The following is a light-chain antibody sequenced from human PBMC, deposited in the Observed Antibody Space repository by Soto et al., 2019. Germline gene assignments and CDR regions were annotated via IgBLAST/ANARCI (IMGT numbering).Light chain of an antibody. CDR3: QQYDSSPRT. V-gene: IGKV3-15*01. J-gene: IGKJ1*01. CDR2: DTS. Sequence: EIVLMQSPATLSLSPGEGATLSCRASQGIGDTLAWYQHKPGQAPRLLIYDTSTRATGVPTRFSGSRSGAEFTLTINSLQSEDFAVYYCQQYDSSPRTFGQGTKVDIK. CDR1: QGIGDT.